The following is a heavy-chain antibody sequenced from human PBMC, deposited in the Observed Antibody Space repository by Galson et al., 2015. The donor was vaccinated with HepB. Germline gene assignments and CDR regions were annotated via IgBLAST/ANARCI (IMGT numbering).Heavy chain of an antibody. CDR3: TTDPPSLERGLMGDGLVGY. CDR2: ISGSGGST. CDR1: GFTFSSYA. Sequence: SLRLSCAASGFTFSSYAMSWVRQAPGKGLEWVSAISGSGGSTYYADSVKGRFTISRDNSKNTLYLQMNSLRAEDTAVYYCTTDPPSLERGLMGDGLVGYWGQGTLVTVSS. V-gene: IGHV3-23*01. J-gene: IGHJ4*02. D-gene: IGHD2-21*01.